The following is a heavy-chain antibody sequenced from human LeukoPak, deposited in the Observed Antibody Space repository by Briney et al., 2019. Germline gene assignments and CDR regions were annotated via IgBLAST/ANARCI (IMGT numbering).Heavy chain of an antibody. CDR1: GGSINGGDYY. D-gene: IGHD5-18*01. CDR3: ARHIGYSYGPYFDY. CDR2: IYYSGSA. V-gene: IGHV4-30-4*08. Sequence: SETLSLTCTVSGGSINGGDYYWSWIRQPPGKGLEWIGYIYYSGSAYYNPSLRSRVAISVDTSRNQLSLKLSSVTAADTAVYYCARHIGYSYGPYFDYWGQGTLVTVSS. J-gene: IGHJ4*02.